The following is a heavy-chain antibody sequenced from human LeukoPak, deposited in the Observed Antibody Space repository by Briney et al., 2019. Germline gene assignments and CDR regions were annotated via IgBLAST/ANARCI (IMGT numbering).Heavy chain of an antibody. CDR1: GGSFSDYF. CDR2: IDDGGNT. V-gene: IGHV4-34*01. Sequence: PSETLSLTCSVYGGSFSDYFWSWIRHSPGKGLEWIGEIDDGGNTNYNPSLMSRVIVSMEKSKKQFSLVMMSVAAADTAVYYCARFSRITWGDWGDAFDIWGQGTTVIVSS. J-gene: IGHJ3*02. D-gene: IGHD2-21*02. CDR3: ARFSRITWGDWGDAFDI.